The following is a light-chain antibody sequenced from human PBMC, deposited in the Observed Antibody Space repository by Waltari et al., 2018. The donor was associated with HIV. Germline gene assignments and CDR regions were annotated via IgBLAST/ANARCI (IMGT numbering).Light chain of an antibody. CDR1: QVISNS. CDR3: QQYYNIPRT. Sequence: DIQMTQSPSSLSESVGDRVTITCRQSQVISNSLAWYQQKPGKATKLLVSDASRLESGVPSRISGSGGGTDFTLTITTLQPEDFATYFCQQYYNIPRTFGQGTEVEV. CDR2: DAS. V-gene: IGKV1-NL1*01. J-gene: IGKJ2*01.